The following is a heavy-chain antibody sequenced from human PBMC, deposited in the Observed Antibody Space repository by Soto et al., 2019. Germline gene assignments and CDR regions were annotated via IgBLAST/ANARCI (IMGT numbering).Heavy chain of an antibody. CDR3: ARESERAAAGRGYYYYGMDG. Sequence: GGSLRLSCAASGFTFSSYAMHWVRQAPGKGLEWVAVISYDGSNNYYADSVKGRFTISRDNSKNTLDLQMNRLRAEDTAVYYCARESERAAAGRGYYYYGMDGWGQGNTVTVSS. D-gene: IGHD6-13*01. J-gene: IGHJ6*02. CDR1: GFTFSSYA. CDR2: ISYDGSNN. V-gene: IGHV3-30-3*01.